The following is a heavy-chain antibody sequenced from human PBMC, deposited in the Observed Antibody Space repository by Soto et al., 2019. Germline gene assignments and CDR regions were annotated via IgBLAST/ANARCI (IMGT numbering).Heavy chain of an antibody. Sequence: QVQLQESGPGLVKPSGTLSLTCAVSSGSITSSNWWSWVRQPPGKGLEWIGEVSHSGSTNYIPSLKSRVTISVDTARNQFSLRLNSVTAADTAVYYCARNRYGGYDFDFWGQGTLVTVSS. CDR3: ARNRYGGYDFDF. V-gene: IGHV4-4*02. J-gene: IGHJ4*02. CDR1: SGSITSSNW. D-gene: IGHD5-12*01. CDR2: VSHSGST.